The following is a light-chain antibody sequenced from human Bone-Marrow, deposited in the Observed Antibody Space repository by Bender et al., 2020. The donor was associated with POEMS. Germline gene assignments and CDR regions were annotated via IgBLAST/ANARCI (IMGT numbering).Light chain of an antibody. J-gene: IGLJ3*02. Sequence: QSVLTQPPSVSGAPGQRVTISCTGSSSNIGAGYDVHWYQRLPGTAPRLLIYTNNERPSGVPDRFSGSKSGTSASLAISGLQSEDEADYYCAAWDDRVNGVFGGGTKLTVL. CDR3: AAWDDRVNGV. CDR1: SSNIGAGYD. CDR2: TNN. V-gene: IGLV1-50*01.